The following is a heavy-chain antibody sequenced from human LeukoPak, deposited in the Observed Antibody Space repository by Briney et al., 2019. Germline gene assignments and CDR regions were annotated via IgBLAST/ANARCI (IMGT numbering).Heavy chain of an antibody. D-gene: IGHD3-10*01. V-gene: IGHV1-24*01. CDR3: ATTLGVNTYRIDAFDI. CDR2: FDPEDGET. CDR1: AYTLTELT. Sequence: ASVKVSCKVSAYTLTELTMHWVRQAPGKGLEWMGGFDPEDGETIYAQKFQGRVTMTEDTSTDTAYMELSSLRSEDTAVYYCATTLGVNTYRIDAFDIWGQGTMVTVSS. J-gene: IGHJ3*02.